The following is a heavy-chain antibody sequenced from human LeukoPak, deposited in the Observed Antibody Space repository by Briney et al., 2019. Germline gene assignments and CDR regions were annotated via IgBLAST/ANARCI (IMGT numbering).Heavy chain of an antibody. D-gene: IGHD1-14*01. Sequence: SQTLSLTCAISGDSFSSNSVTWNWIRQSPSRGLEWLGRTYYRSTWYNDYAVSVRGRITVNPDTSKNQFSLHLNSVTPEDTAVYYCARGNPGGEFYWGQGTLVTVSS. V-gene: IGHV6-1*01. CDR2: TYYRSTWYN. J-gene: IGHJ4*02. CDR1: GDSFSSNSVT. CDR3: ARGNPGGEFY.